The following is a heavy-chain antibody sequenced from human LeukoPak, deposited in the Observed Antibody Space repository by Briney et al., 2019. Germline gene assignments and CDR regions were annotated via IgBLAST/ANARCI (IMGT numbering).Heavy chain of an antibody. CDR3: ARDICGYNYGCFDS. D-gene: IGHD5-18*01. J-gene: IGHJ4*02. V-gene: IGHV4-4*07. CDR1: GGSISSYY. Sequence: SETPSLTCTVSGGSISSYYWSWIRQPAGKAPEWIGRIFNTGSTSYNPSLKSRVTISVDTSKNQFSLNLRSVTAADTAVYYCARDICGYNYGCFDSWGQGTLVTVSS. CDR2: IFNTGST.